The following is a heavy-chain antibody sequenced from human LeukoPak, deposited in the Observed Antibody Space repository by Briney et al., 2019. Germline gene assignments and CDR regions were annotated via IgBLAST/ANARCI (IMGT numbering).Heavy chain of an antibody. CDR2: GSESGGT. D-gene: IGHD3-10*01. CDR1: GGSLNGHY. CDR3: ARDPGPGYYGSGGL. Sequence: SETLSLTCAVYGGSLNGHYWSWIRQPPGKGLEWIGEGSESGGTKFNPSLKSRVTISVDTSKNQFSLKLSSVTAADTAVYYCARDPGPGYYGSGGLWGQGTLVTVSS. J-gene: IGHJ4*02. V-gene: IGHV4-34*01.